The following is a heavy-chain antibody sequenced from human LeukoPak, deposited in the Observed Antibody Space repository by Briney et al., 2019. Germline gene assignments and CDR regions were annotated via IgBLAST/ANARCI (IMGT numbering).Heavy chain of an antibody. D-gene: IGHD3-22*01. CDR1: GGSISSSRHY. Sequence: SETLSLTCTVSGGSISSSRHYWGWIRQPPGKGLEWIGNILYSGSTNYNPSLKSRVTISVDTSKNQFSLRLSSVTAADTADYYCVRRVAGSGYRDSWGQGTLVTVSS. J-gene: IGHJ4*02. CDR2: ILYSGST. V-gene: IGHV4-39*01. CDR3: VRRVAGSGYRDS.